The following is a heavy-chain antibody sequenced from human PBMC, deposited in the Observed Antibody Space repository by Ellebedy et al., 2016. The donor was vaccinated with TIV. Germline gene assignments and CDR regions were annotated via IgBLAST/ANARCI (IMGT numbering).Heavy chain of an antibody. CDR2: ISWDGGST. Sequence: GESLKISXAASGFTFDDYAMHWVRQAPGKGLEWVSLISWDGGSTYYADSVKGRFTISRDNSKNSLYLQMNSLRAEDTALYYCAKDRWGGYSSLNLDYWGQGTLVTVSS. D-gene: IGHD6-19*01. CDR1: GFTFDDYA. J-gene: IGHJ4*02. V-gene: IGHV3-43D*03. CDR3: AKDRWGGYSSLNLDY.